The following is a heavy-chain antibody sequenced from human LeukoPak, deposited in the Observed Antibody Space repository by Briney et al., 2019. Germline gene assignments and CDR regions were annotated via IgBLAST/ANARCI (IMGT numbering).Heavy chain of an antibody. CDR1: GFSFSSQN. CDR3: ARGYGSNWLHS. V-gene: IGHV3-48*04. J-gene: IGHJ5*01. D-gene: IGHD4-17*01. Sequence: GGSLRLSCAASGFSFSSQNMNWVRQAPGKGLEWISYIDGNGGSTLYADSVGGRFTISRDNAKNSLYLQMNSLRVDDSALYYCARGYGSNWLHSWGPGTLVTVSS. CDR2: IDGNGGST.